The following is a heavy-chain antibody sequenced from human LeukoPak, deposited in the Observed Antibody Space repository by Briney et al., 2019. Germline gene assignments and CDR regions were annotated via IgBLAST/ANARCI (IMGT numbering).Heavy chain of an antibody. D-gene: IGHD1-26*01. CDR2: IDYSGST. J-gene: IGHJ4*02. CDR3: ARDLVGATRIDY. Sequence: SETLSLSCAASGGSISSSCYYWGWNRQPPGKGLEWIGSIDYSGSTYYNPSLKSRITISVDTSKNQFSLKLSSVAAADTVVYCCARDLVGATRIDYWGQGTLVTVSS. V-gene: IGHV4-39*07. CDR1: GGSISSSCYY.